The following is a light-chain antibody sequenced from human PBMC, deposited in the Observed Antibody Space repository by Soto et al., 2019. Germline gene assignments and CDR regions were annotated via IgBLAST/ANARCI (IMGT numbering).Light chain of an antibody. CDR1: HSVSSSY. Sequence: EIVLTQSPGTLSLSPGERATLSCRASHSVSSSYLAWYQQKPGQAPRLLIYGASSRATGIPDRFSGSGSGTDFTLTIRRLEPEDFAVYYCQQYGSSPPITFGQGTRLEI. CDR3: QQYGSSPPIT. J-gene: IGKJ5*01. CDR2: GAS. V-gene: IGKV3-20*01.